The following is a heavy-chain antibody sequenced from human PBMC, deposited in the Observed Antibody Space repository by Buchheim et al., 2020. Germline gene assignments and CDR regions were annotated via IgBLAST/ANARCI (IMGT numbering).Heavy chain of an antibody. CDR1: GYSFTDYW. V-gene: IGHV5-51*01. CDR2: IYPRDSDM. J-gene: IGHJ6*03. D-gene: IGHD1-26*01. CDR3: ARSGVVGATTYYYYMDV. Sequence: EVQLVQSGAEVKKPGESLKISCKGSGYSFTDYWIGWVRQMPGKGLEWMGMIYPRDSDMRYSPSFQGQVTISADKPISSAYLQWSSLKASDTAMYYCARSGVVGATTYYYYMDVWGKGTT.